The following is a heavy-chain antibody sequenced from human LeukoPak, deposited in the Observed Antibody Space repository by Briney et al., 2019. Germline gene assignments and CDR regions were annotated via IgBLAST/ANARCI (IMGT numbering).Heavy chain of an antibody. V-gene: IGHV1-2*02. CDR1: GYTFTVYD. Sequence: ASVKVSCTASGYTFTVYDMHWVRQAPGQRLEWMGWINPNSGGTNYAQKFQGRVTMTRDTSTTTVYMELSSLRSEDTAVYYCAREGDTVMARRYFDYWGQGTLVTVSS. CDR3: AREGDTVMARRYFDY. J-gene: IGHJ4*02. CDR2: INPNSGGT. D-gene: IGHD5-18*01.